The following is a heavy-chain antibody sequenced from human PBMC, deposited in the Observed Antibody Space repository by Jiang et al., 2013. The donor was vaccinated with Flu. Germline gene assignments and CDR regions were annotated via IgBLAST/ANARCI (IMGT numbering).Heavy chain of an antibody. J-gene: IGHJ6*03. CDR1: GGSISNSNYY. CDR3: AIPXSPHYSNSPYYYYYMDV. Sequence: GPGLVKPSETLSLTCTVSGGSISNSNYYWGWIRQPPGKGLEWIGSIYYDGSTYYNPSLKSRVTISVDTSKNQFSLKLSSVTAADTAVYYCAIPXSPHYSNSPYYYYYMDVWGKG. V-gene: IGHV4-39*01. D-gene: IGHD6-6*01. CDR2: IYYDGST.